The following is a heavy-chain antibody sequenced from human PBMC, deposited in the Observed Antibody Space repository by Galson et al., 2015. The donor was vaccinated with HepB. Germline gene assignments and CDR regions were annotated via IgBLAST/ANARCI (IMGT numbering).Heavy chain of an antibody. CDR1: GFTFGDYA. D-gene: IGHD3-16*02. J-gene: IGHJ5*02. CDR3: TREVGPGGIIVRT. V-gene: IGHV3-49*04. CDR2: IRSKAYGGTT. Sequence: SLRLSCAGSGFTFGDYAMSWVRQAPGKGLEWVGFIRSKAYGGTTEYAASVKGRFTISRDDSKSIAYLQMNSLKTEDTAVYYCTREVGPGGIIVRTWGQGTLVTVSS.